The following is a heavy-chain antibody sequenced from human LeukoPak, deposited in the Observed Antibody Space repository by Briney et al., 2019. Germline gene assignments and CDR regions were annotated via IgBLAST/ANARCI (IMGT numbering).Heavy chain of an antibody. Sequence: PGGSLRLSCAASVFSFSTYAMTWVRQAPGKGLEWVGFIRSKAYGGTSEYAASVKGRFTISRDDSINIAYLQMNSLKTGDTAVYHCANALYSVSYLGRFDPWGQGTLVTVSS. D-gene: IGHD5/OR15-5a*01. CDR2: IRSKAYGGTS. CDR1: VFSFSTYA. CDR3: ANALYSVSYLGRFDP. V-gene: IGHV3-49*04. J-gene: IGHJ5*02.